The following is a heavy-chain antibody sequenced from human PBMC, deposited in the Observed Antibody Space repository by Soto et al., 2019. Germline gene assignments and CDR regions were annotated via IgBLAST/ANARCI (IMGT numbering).Heavy chain of an antibody. CDR3: ARDIVDIVVVPAAAEVPWYYYYMDV. CDR1: GGSISSGGYY. J-gene: IGHJ6*03. CDR2: IYYSGST. Sequence: SETLSLTCTVSGGSISSGGYYWSWIRQHPGKGLEWIGYIYYSGSTYYNPSLKSRVTISVDTSKNQFSLKLSSVTAADTAVYYCARDIVDIVVVPAAAEVPWYYYYMDVWGKGTTVTVS. D-gene: IGHD2-2*03. V-gene: IGHV4-31*03.